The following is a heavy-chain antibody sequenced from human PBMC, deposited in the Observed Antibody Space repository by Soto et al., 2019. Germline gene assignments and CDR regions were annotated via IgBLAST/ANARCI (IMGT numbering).Heavy chain of an antibody. CDR3: ARDGRGYSYGYWFDP. V-gene: IGHV3-21*01. CDR2: ISSSSSYI. Sequence: GGSLRLSCAASGFTFSSYSMNWVRQAPGKGLEWVSSISSSSSYIYYADSVKGRFTISRDNAKNSLYLQMNSLRAEDTAVYYCARDGRGYSYGYWFDPWGQGTLVTVSS. D-gene: IGHD5-18*01. CDR1: GFTFSSYS. J-gene: IGHJ5*02.